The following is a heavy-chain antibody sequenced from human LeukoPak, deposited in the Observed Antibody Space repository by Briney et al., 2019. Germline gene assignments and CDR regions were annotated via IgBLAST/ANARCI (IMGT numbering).Heavy chain of an antibody. CDR3: ASRISAGY. V-gene: IGHV3-30*19. J-gene: IGHJ4*02. CDR2: ISSDGSNR. Sequence: GGSLRLSCAASGFSFSSLGMHWVRQAPGKGLEWVAVISSDGSNRDYADSVRGRLTISRDNSKNTLSLQMNSLSAEDTAVYYCASRISAGYWGQGTLVTVSS. D-gene: IGHD2-15*01. CDR1: GFSFSSLG.